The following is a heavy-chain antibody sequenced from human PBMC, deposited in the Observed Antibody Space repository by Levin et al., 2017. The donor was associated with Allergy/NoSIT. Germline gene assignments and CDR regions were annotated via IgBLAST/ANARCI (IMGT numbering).Heavy chain of an antibody. Sequence: KPSETLSLICTVSGGSMDSFYWSWIRQSPGKGLEWVGHIYHNGRTNYNSSLRSRVTISMDTSKTQFPLTLRSVTPADTAVYYCARLYGNDYYFYGLDVWGLGTTVTVS. CDR2: IYHNGRT. CDR1: GGSMDSFY. V-gene: IGHV4-59*01. CDR3: ARLYGNDYYFYGLDV. D-gene: IGHD3-16*01. J-gene: IGHJ6*02.